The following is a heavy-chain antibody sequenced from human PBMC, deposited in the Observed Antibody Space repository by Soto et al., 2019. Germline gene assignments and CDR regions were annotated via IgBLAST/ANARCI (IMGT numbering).Heavy chain of an antibody. J-gene: IGHJ4*02. Sequence: QVQLVQSGAEVQKPGSSVKVSCKASGGTFSSYAISWVRQAPGQGLEWMGGIIPIFGTANYAQKFQGRVTITADESTSTAYMELSSLRSEDTAVYYCARDRSDYSSGWYELDYWGQGTLVTVSS. CDR3: ARDRSDYSSGWYELDY. V-gene: IGHV1-69*01. D-gene: IGHD6-19*01. CDR1: GGTFSSYA. CDR2: IIPIFGTA.